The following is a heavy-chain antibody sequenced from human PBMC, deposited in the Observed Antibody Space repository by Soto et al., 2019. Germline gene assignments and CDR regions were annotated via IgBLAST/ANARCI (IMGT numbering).Heavy chain of an antibody. CDR2: ISAYNGNT. CDR3: ARDVWNLMVYAIWFDP. Sequence: GASVKVSCKASGNTFNTYDINWVRQAPGQGLEWMGWISAYNGNTNYAQKLQGRVTMTTDTSTSTAYMELRSLRSDDTAVYYCARDVWNLMVYAIWFDPWGQGTLVTVSS. CDR1: GNTFNTYD. D-gene: IGHD2-8*01. J-gene: IGHJ5*02. V-gene: IGHV1-18*01.